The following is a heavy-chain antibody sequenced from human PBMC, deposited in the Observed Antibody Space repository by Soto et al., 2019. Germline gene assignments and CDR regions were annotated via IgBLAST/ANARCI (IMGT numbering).Heavy chain of an antibody. D-gene: IGHD3-10*01. Sequence: GGALRLPCCASGFTLCDYNMHWGRQAPGEGLEWVSLISWDGGSTYYADSVKGRFTISRDNSKNSLYLQMNSLRTEDTALYYCAKDISSGPTSKYGMDVWGQGTTVTVSS. V-gene: IGHV3-43*01. CDR2: ISWDGGST. CDR3: AKDISSGPTSKYGMDV. J-gene: IGHJ6*02. CDR1: GFTLCDYN.